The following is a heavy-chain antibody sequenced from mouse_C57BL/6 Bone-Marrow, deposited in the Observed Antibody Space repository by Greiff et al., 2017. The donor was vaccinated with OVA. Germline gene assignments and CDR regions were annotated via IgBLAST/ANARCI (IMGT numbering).Heavy chain of an antibody. CDR3: ATNYCDSSYGGYYFDY. V-gene: IGHV14-1*01. CDR2: IDPEDGDT. J-gene: IGHJ2*01. Sequence: EVQLQQSGAELVRPGASVKLSCTASGFNIKDYYMHWVKQRPEQGLEWIGRIDPEDGDTEYAPKFQGKATMTADTSSNTAYLQLSSLTSEDTAVYYCATNYCDSSYGGYYFDYWGQGTTLTVSS. D-gene: IGHD1-1*01. CDR1: GFNIKDYY.